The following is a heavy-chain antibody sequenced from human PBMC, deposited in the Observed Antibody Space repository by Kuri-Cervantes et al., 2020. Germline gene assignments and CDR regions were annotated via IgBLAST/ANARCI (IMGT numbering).Heavy chain of an antibody. D-gene: IGHD6-19*01. CDR3: ARDIAVYAFDI. Sequence: GESLEISCAASGFTFSSYSMNWVRQAPGKGLEWVSSISSSSSYIYYADSVKGRFTISRDNAKNSLYLQMNSLRAEDTAVYYCARDIAVYAFDIWGQGTMVTVSS. V-gene: IGHV3-21*01. CDR1: GFTFSSYS. CDR2: ISSSSSYI. J-gene: IGHJ3*02.